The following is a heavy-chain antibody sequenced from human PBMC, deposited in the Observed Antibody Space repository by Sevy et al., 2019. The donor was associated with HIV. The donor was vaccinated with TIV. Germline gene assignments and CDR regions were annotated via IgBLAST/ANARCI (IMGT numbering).Heavy chain of an antibody. J-gene: IGHJ5*02. CDR1: GFTFNNAW. CDR3: TTLHVVMSTEFIP. V-gene: IGHV3-15*01. D-gene: IGHD2-15*01. Sequence: GGSLRLSCAASGFTFNNAWMSWVRQAPGKGLEWVGRIKRKTDGGTTDYAAPVKGEFTISRDDSKNMVFMQMNRLKTEDTALYYRTTLHVVMSTEFIPWGQGTLVTVSS. CDR2: IKRKTDGGTT.